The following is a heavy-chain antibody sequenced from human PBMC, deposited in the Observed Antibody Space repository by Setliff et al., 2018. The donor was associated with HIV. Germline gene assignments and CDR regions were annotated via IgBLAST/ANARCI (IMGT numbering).Heavy chain of an antibody. V-gene: IGHV5-51*01. Sequence: PGESLKISCKTSGYDFATYWIGWVRQMPGKGLEWMGVLYPSDSDAIYSPTFQGRDTISADKATNTAYLQWASLKSSDTAIYYCVRPLVIAFDTSDIWGQGTMVTVSS. J-gene: IGHJ3*02. CDR2: LYPSDSDA. CDR3: VRPLVIAFDTSDI. CDR1: GYDFATYW. D-gene: IGHD3-9*01.